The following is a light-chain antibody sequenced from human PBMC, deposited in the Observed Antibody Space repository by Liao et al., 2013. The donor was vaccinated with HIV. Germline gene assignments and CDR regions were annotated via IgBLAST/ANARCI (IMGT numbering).Light chain of an antibody. J-gene: IGLJ2*01. V-gene: IGLV3-25*03. CDR1: NIGSKS. CDR3: QSADSTAHVV. Sequence: SYELTQPPSVSVAPGKTARITCGGNNIGSKSVHWYQQKPGQAPVLVIYKDSERPSGIPERFSGSSSGTTVTLTISGVQAEDEADYYCQSADSTAHVVFGGGTKLTVL. CDR2: KDS.